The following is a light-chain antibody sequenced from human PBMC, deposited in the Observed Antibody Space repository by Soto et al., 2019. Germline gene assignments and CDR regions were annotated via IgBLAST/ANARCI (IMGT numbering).Light chain of an antibody. Sequence: DIQMTQSPSTLSASVGDRVTITCRASRGISAWVAWYQQKSGKAPKLLIYQASSLESGVPSRFSGSGSGTDFTLTISSLQPDDFAAYYCQQYNSSPWTFGQGTKVEVK. CDR1: RGISAW. J-gene: IGKJ1*01. CDR2: QAS. CDR3: QQYNSSPWT. V-gene: IGKV1-5*03.